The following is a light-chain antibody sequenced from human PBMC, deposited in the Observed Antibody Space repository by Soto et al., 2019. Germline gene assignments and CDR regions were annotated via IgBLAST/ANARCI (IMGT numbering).Light chain of an antibody. CDR1: QSVTSD. CDR3: QQYHTWPIT. Sequence: EIVMTQSPATLSVSPGERVTLSCRASQSVTSDLAWYQHKPGQAPRLLISGASTGATGIPARFSGSGSGTEFTLTISSLQSEDCAIYYCQQYHTWPITFGGGTKVEIK. J-gene: IGKJ4*01. V-gene: IGKV3-15*01. CDR2: GAS.